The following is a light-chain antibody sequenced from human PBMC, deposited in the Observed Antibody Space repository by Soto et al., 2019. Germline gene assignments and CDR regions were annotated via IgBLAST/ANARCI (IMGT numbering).Light chain of an antibody. CDR1: TSNIGTNY. CDR3: ATWDGTLPTGWV. Sequence: QSVLTQPPSVSAAPGQMVTIFCSGTTSNIGTNYVSWYQQFPGTAPRLLIYDNNKRPSGIPDRFSGSKSGTSATLHITGLQTGDEADYYCATWDGTLPTGWVFGGGTKVTVL. J-gene: IGLJ3*02. V-gene: IGLV1-51*01. CDR2: DNN.